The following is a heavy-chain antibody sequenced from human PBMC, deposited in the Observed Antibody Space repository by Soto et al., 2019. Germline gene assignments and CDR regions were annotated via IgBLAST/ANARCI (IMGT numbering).Heavy chain of an antibody. CDR3: AVLYCSSTSCYPYYGMDV. J-gene: IGHJ6*02. Sequence: ASVKVSCKASGYTFTSYDINWVRQATGQGLEWMGCMNPNSGNTGYAQKFQGRVTMTRNTSISTAYMELSSLRSEDTAVYYCAVLYCSSTSCYPYYGMDVWGQGTTVTVSS. CDR2: MNPNSGNT. CDR1: GYTFTSYD. V-gene: IGHV1-8*01. D-gene: IGHD2-2*01.